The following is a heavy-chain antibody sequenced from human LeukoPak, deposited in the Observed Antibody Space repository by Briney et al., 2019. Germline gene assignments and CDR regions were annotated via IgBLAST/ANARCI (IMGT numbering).Heavy chain of an antibody. D-gene: IGHD2-21*01. J-gene: IGHJ4*02. Sequence: SGTLSLTCAVSGGSISSSNWWSWIRQPPGKGLEWIGEINHSGSTNYNPSLKSRVTISVDTSKNQFSLKLSSVTAADTAVYYCARRRAGLLWGDYWGQGTLVTVSS. CDR2: INHSGST. V-gene: IGHV4-4*02. CDR1: GGSISSSNW. CDR3: ARRRAGLLWGDY.